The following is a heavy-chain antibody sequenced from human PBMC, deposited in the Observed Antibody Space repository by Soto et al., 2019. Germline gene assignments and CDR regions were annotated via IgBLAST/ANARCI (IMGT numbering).Heavy chain of an antibody. CDR3: ARGQEGVVATQ. Sequence: QVQLQQWGAGLLKPSETLSLNCAVTVGSLIGHYWCWIRQPPGQGLEWFWEAKDGGHTNYSPSLRGRVTISSDTCNKQVALGLNFVTGAETGVYYGARGQEGVVATQWDQGSQVTVSS. V-gene: IGHV4-34*01. D-gene: IGHD5-12*01. CDR1: VGSLIGHY. J-gene: IGHJ4*02. CDR2: AKDGGHT.